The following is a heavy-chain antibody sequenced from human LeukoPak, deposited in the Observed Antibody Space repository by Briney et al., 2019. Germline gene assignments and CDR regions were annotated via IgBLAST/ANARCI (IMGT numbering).Heavy chain of an antibody. Sequence: PSETLSLTCTVSGGSISSSSYYWGWIRQPPGKGPEWIGSVYYSGSTYYNPSLKSRVTISVDTSKNQFSLKLSSVTAADTAVYYCARQYYGGSSAARFDYWGQGTLVTVSS. D-gene: IGHD4-23*01. CDR2: VYYSGST. CDR1: GGSISSSSYY. V-gene: IGHV4-39*01. J-gene: IGHJ4*02. CDR3: ARQYYGGSSAARFDY.